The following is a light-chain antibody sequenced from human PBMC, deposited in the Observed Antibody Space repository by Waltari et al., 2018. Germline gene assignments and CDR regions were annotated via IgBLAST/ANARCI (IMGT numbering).Light chain of an antibody. CDR1: STDLGTFRL. CDR3: SSYTSDTTHVV. V-gene: IGLV2-23*02. CDR2: SVT. J-gene: IGLJ2*01. Sequence: QSALTQPASVSGSPGQSITISSPGPSTDLGTFRLFSWYQQHPGIAPTLIISSVTRPPSETSDRFFGSKSGNTASLTISGLLAEDEADYYCSSYTSDTTHVVFGGGTKLTVL.